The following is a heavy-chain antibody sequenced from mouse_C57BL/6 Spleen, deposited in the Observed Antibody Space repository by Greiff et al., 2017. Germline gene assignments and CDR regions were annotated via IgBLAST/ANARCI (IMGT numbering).Heavy chain of an antibody. CDR2: IHPNSGST. D-gene: IGHD3-2*02. CDR1: GYTFTSYW. V-gene: IGHV1-64*01. Sequence: QVQLQQPGAELVKPGASVKLSCKASGYTFTSYWMHWVKQRPGQGLEWIGMIHPNSGSTNYNEKFKSKATLTVDKSSSTAYMQLSSLTSEDSAVYYCAPTAQATGFAYWGQGTPVTVAA. CDR3: APTAQATGFAY. J-gene: IGHJ3*01.